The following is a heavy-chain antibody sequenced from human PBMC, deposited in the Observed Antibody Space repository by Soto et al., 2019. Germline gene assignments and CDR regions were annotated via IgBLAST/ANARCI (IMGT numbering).Heavy chain of an antibody. D-gene: IGHD6-13*01. V-gene: IGHV3-33*01. J-gene: IGHJ4*02. Sequence: QVQLVESGGGVVQPGRSLRLSCAASGFTFSRYAMHWVRQAPGKGLEWVAVIWFDETNKYYVDSVRGRFTISRDNSKNTLDRQMNSLRGEDTAVYYCARDRSRGIAAAGPDYWCQGTLVTVSS. CDR1: GFTFSRYA. CDR2: IWFDETNK. CDR3: ARDRSRGIAAAGPDY.